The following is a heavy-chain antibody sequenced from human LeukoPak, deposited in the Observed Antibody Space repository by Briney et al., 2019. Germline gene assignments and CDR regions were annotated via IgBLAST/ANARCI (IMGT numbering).Heavy chain of an antibody. CDR3: ARDAPSLVGAGDAFDI. J-gene: IGHJ3*02. CDR2: IYYSGST. Sequence: PSETLSLTCTVSGGSISSGGYSWSWIRQHPGQGLEWIGYIYYSGSTYYNPSLKSRVTISVDTSKNQFSLKLSSVTAADTAVYYCARDAPSLVGAGDAFDIWGQGTMVTVSS. D-gene: IGHD1-26*01. CDR1: GGSISSGGYS. V-gene: IGHV4-31*03.